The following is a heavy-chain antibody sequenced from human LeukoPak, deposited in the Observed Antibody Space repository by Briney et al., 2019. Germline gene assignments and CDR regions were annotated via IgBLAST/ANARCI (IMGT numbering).Heavy chain of an antibody. J-gene: IGHJ4*02. CDR1: GGSISSGDYY. CDR2: IYYSGST. CDR3: ARDLGTYYDFWSFPPNFDY. D-gene: IGHD3-3*01. V-gene: IGHV4-30-4*01. Sequence: SETLSLTCTVSGGSISSGDYYWSCIRQPPGKGLECIGYIYYSGSTYYNPSLKSRVTISVDTSKNQFSLKLSSVTAADTAVYYCARDLGTYYDFWSFPPNFDYWGQGTLVTVSS.